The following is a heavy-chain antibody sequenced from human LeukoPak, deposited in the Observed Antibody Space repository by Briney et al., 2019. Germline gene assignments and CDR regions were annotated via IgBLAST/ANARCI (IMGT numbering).Heavy chain of an antibody. D-gene: IGHD6-6*01. Sequence: GESLKISCKASGYSFSSYWIGWMRQMPGKGLDWMGIIYPGDSDTRYSPSFQGQVTISADKSISTAYLQWSSLKASDTAMYYCARVGSSSSHDAFDIWGQGTMVTVSS. CDR2: IYPGDSDT. CDR3: ARVGSSSSHDAFDI. V-gene: IGHV5-51*01. CDR1: GYSFSSYW. J-gene: IGHJ3*02.